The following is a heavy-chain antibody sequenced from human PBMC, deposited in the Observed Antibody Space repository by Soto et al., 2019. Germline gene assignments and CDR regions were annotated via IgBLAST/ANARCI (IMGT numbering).Heavy chain of an antibody. CDR3: AKDTIAVAPTFDY. CDR1: GFTFSSYG. J-gene: IGHJ4*02. D-gene: IGHD6-19*01. V-gene: IGHV3-30*18. CDR2: ISYDGSNK. Sequence: QVQLVESGGGVVQPGRSLRLSCAASGFTFSSYGMHWVRQAPGKGLEWVAVISYDGSNKYYADSVKGRFTISRDNSKNTLYLQMHSLRAEDTAVYYCAKDTIAVAPTFDYWGQATLVTVSS.